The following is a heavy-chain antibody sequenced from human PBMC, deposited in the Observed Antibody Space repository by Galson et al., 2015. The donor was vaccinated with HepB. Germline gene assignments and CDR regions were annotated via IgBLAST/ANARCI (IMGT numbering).Heavy chain of an antibody. Sequence: SLRLSCAASGFTFSSYGMHWVRQAPGKGLEWVAVISYDGSNKYYADSVKGRFTISRDNSKNTLYLQMNSLRAEDTAVYYCAKGRGRYSGSYNPLDYWGQGTLVTVSS. CDR2: ISYDGSNK. CDR3: AKGRGRYSGSYNPLDY. CDR1: GFTFSSYG. V-gene: IGHV3-30*18. D-gene: IGHD1-26*01. J-gene: IGHJ4*02.